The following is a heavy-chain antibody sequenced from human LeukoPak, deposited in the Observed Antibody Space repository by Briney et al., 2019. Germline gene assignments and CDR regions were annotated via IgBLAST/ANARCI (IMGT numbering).Heavy chain of an antibody. CDR3: AGPPYCSGGSCYDSMDAFDI. Sequence: SVKVSCKASGGTFSSYAISWVRQAPGQGLEWMGRIIPIFGTANYAQKFQGRVTITTDESTSTAYMELSSLRSEDTAVYYCAGPPYCSGGSCYDSMDAFDIWGQGTMVTVPS. CDR1: GGTFSSYA. J-gene: IGHJ3*02. CDR2: IIPIFGTA. D-gene: IGHD2-15*01. V-gene: IGHV1-69*05.